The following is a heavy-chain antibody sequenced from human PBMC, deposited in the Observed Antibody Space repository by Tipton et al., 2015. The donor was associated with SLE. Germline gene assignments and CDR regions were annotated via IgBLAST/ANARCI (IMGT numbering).Heavy chain of an antibody. V-gene: IGHV4-39*07. CDR2: INHSGST. D-gene: IGHD6-13*01. CDR3: ARRVGIAAAGDGAFDI. Sequence: TLSLTCTVSGGSITSTTYYWSWIRQPPGKGLEWIGEINHSGSTNYNPSLKSRVTISLDTSKNQFSLKLTSVTAADTAVYYCARRVGIAAAGDGAFDIWGQGTMVTVSS. J-gene: IGHJ3*02. CDR1: GGSITSTTYY.